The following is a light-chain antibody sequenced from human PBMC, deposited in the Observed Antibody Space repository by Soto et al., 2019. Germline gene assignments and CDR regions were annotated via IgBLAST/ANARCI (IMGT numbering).Light chain of an antibody. CDR3: AAWDDSLQAWV. J-gene: IGLJ3*02. Sequence: QAVVTQPPSVSGTPGQRVTISCSGSSSNIGTNTVNWYQQLPGTAPKLLIYNNNQRPSGVPDQFSGSKSGTSASLAISGLQSENEADYYCAAWDDSLQAWVFGGGTKVTVL. CDR1: SSNIGTNT. CDR2: NNN. V-gene: IGLV1-44*01.